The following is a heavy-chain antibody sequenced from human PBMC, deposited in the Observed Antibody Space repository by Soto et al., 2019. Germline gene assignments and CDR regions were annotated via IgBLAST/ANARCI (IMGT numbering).Heavy chain of an antibody. CDR3: ARDRGVIIKGYYYGMDV. V-gene: IGHV1-2*06. Sequence: ASVKVSCKASGYTFTGYYMHWVRQAPGQGLEWMGRINPNSGGTNYAQKFQGRVTMTRDTSISTAYMELSRLGSDDTAVYYCARDRGVIIKGYYYGMDVWGQGTTVTVSS. CDR2: INPNSGGT. CDR1: GYTFTGYY. J-gene: IGHJ6*02. D-gene: IGHD3-10*01.